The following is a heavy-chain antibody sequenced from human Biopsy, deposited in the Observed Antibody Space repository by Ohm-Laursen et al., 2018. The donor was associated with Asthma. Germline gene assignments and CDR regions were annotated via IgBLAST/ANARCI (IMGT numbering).Heavy chain of an antibody. Sequence: SLRLSCAATGFSFSRYGIHWVRQAPGKGLEWVGVISKDASTQDYADSVKGRFTMARDNSKNTLDLQMNSLREEDTAVYYCVRDGTDDAFDIWGQGTVVSVSS. CDR2: ISKDASTQ. V-gene: IGHV3-30*03. D-gene: IGHD1-1*01. J-gene: IGHJ3*02. CDR3: VRDGTDDAFDI. CDR1: GFSFSRYG.